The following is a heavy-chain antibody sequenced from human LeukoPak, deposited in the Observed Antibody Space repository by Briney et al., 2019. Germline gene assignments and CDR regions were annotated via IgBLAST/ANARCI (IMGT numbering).Heavy chain of an antibody. D-gene: IGHD3-22*01. CDR1: GFPFSLYG. CDR2: LSYQGTAE. J-gene: IGHJ4*02. CDR3: AKRGVVIRVILVGFHKEAYYFDS. V-gene: IGHV3-30*18. Sequence: GGSLRLSCAASGFPFSLYGMQWVRQAPGKGLEWVAYLSYQGTAENYADSVKGRFTISRDNPKNTLYLQMDSVRAEDTAVYFCAKRGVVIRVILVGFHKEAYYFDSWGQGALVTVSS.